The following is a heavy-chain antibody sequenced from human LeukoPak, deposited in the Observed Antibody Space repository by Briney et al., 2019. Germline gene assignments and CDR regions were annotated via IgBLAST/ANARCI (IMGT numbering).Heavy chain of an antibody. CDR3: AKDRSKYSSSWLDY. Sequence: GGSLRLSCAASGFTFDDYAMHLVRQAPGKGLEWVSGISWNSGSIGYADSVKGRFTISRDNAKNSLYLQMNSLRAEDMALYYCAKDRSKYSSSWLDYWGQGTLVTVSS. J-gene: IGHJ4*02. CDR2: ISWNSGSI. CDR1: GFTFDDYA. V-gene: IGHV3-9*03. D-gene: IGHD6-13*01.